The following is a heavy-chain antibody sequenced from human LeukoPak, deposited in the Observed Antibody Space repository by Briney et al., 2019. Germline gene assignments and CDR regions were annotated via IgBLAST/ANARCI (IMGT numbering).Heavy chain of an antibody. Sequence: GGSLRPSCAASGFTVSSNYMSWVRQAPGKGLEWVSVIYSGGTTYYADSVKGRFTISRDNSKNTLYLQMNSLSAEDTAVYYCARVPLTIDSSRGDYWGQGTLVTVSS. D-gene: IGHD3-22*01. V-gene: IGHV3-53*01. J-gene: IGHJ4*02. CDR3: ARVPLTIDSSRGDY. CDR1: GFTVSSNY. CDR2: IYSGGTT.